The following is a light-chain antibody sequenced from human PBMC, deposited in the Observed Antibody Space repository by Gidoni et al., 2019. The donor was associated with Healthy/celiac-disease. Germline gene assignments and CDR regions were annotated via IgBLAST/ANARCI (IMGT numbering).Light chain of an antibody. CDR3: SSYTSSSTSYV. V-gene: IGLV2-14*01. J-gene: IGLJ1*01. CDR2: EVS. Sequence: QSALTQPASVSGSPGQSITLSCTGTSSDVGGYTYVSWYQQHPGKAPKIMIYEVSNRPSGVSNRFSGSKSGNTASLTISGLQAEDEADYYCSSYTSSSTSYVFGTGTKVTVL. CDR1: SSDVGGYTY.